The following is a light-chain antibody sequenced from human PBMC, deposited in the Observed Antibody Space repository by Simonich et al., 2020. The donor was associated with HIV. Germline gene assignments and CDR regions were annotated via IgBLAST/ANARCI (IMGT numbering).Light chain of an antibody. CDR3: QQYNSYSVT. CDR2: KAS. CDR1: QSISSR. J-gene: IGKJ4*01. Sequence: DIQMTQSPSTLSASVGDRVTITCRASQSISSRLAWYQQKPGKAPKLLIYKASNLETGVPSRFSGSGSGTEFTLTISSLQPDDFATYYCQQYNSYSVTFGGGTKVEIK. V-gene: IGKV1-5*03.